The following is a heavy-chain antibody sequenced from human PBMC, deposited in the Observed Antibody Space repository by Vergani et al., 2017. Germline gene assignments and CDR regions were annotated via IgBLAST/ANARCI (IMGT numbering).Heavy chain of an antibody. V-gene: IGHV1-2*02. Sequence: QVQLVQSGAEVKTPGASVKVSCKASGYPFPSYYMHWVRQAPGQGLEWMGWINPNSGGTNYAQKFQDRVTMTRDTSISTAYMEQSRLRSDDTAVYYCAGARSFTMILVVMTGEDAFDIWGQGTMVTVSS. CDR1: GYPFPSYY. CDR2: INPNSGGT. D-gene: IGHD3-22*01. J-gene: IGHJ3*02. CDR3: AGARSFTMILVVMTGEDAFDI.